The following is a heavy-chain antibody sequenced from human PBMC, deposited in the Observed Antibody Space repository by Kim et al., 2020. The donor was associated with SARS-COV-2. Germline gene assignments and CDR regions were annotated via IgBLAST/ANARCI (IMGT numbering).Heavy chain of an antibody. V-gene: IGHV4-39*01. CDR3: ARRSIAAADGYDY. CDR1: GGSISSSSYY. J-gene: IGHJ4*02. D-gene: IGHD6-13*01. Sequence: SETLSLTCTVSGGSISSSSYYWGWIRQPPGKGLEWIGSIYYSGSTYYNPSLKSRVTISVDTSKNQFSLKLSSVTAADTAVYYCARRSIAAADGYDYWGQGTLVTVSS. CDR2: IYYSGST.